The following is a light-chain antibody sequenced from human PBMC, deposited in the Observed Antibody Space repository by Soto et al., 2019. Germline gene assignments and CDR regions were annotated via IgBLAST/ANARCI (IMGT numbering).Light chain of an antibody. CDR3: CSYAGTSTPYV. Sequence: QSALTQPASVSGSPGQSITISCTGTSSDVGSYNLVSWYQQHPGKAPKLMIYEVSKRPSGVSNRFSGFKSGNTASLTISGLQAEDEADYFCCSYAGTSTPYVFGTGTKLTVL. CDR2: EVS. J-gene: IGLJ1*01. V-gene: IGLV2-23*02. CDR1: SSDVGSYNL.